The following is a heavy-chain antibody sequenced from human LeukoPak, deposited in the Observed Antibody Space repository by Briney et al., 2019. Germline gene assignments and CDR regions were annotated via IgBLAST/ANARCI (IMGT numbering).Heavy chain of an antibody. Sequence: PSQTLSLTCAISGDSVSSNSAVWNWIRQSPSRGLEWLGRTYYRSKWHYDYAASVKSRISINPDTSRNQFSLKLSSVTAADTAVYYCARRLLRYFDWLLSENWYDPWGQGTLVTVSS. V-gene: IGHV6-1*01. D-gene: IGHD3-9*01. CDR1: GDSVSSNSAV. CDR2: TYYRSKWHY. J-gene: IGHJ5*02. CDR3: ARRLLRYFDWLLSENWYDP.